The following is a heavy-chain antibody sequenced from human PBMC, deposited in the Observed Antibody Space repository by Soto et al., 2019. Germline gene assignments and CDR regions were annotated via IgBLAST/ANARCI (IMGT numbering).Heavy chain of an antibody. CDR2: ISGNGADT. J-gene: IGHJ4*02. Sequence: DVQLLESGGGLVQPGGSVRLSCAASGFTFSSYAMSWVRQAPGKGLEWVSAISGNGADTSYADSVRGRFTISRDNAKNTVYLHVNTLRDEDTAVYYCARGGAMGVDYWGQGTLVTVSS. D-gene: IGHD1-26*01. CDR3: ARGGAMGVDY. V-gene: IGHV3-23*01. CDR1: GFTFSSYA.